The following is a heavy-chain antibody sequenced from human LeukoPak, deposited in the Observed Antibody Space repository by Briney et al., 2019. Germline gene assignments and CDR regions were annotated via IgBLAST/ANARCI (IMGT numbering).Heavy chain of an antibody. Sequence: GASVKVSCKASGYIFTSYDINWVRQATGQGLEWMGWMNPNSGNTGYAQKFQGRVTMTRNTSISTAYMELSSLRSEDTAVYYCARGSSGTKGYYFDYWGQGTLVTVSS. CDR1: GYIFTSYD. CDR2: MNPNSGNT. D-gene: IGHD3-22*01. J-gene: IGHJ4*02. CDR3: ARGSSGTKGYYFDY. V-gene: IGHV1-8*01.